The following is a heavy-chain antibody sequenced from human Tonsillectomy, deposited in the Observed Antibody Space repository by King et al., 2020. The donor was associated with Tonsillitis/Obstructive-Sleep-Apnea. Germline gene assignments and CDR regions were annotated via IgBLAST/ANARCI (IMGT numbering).Heavy chain of an antibody. Sequence: VQLVESGGGLVQPGGSLRLSCAASGFSFSSYAMSWVRQAPGKGLEWVSGISPSGGSTYYAHSVKGRFIISRDNSKKTLYLQMNSLRAEDTAFYYCANEVVHSGYSYGPPDYWGQGTLVIVSS. CDR2: ISPSGGST. V-gene: IGHV3-23*04. CDR1: GFSFSSYA. J-gene: IGHJ4*02. CDR3: ANEVVHSGYSYGPPDY. D-gene: IGHD5-18*01.